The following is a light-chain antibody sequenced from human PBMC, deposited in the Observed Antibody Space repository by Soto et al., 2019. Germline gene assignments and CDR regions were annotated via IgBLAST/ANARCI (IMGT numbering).Light chain of an antibody. Sequence: QSVLTQPPSVSGAPGQRVTISCTGSSSNIGAGYDVHWYQQLPGTAPKLLIYGNSNRPSGVPDRFSGSKSGTSASLAITGLQAEDEADYYCQSYDSRLSAHVVFGGGTKLTVL. V-gene: IGLV1-40*01. CDR2: GNS. CDR1: SSNIGAGYD. CDR3: QSYDSRLSAHVV. J-gene: IGLJ2*01.